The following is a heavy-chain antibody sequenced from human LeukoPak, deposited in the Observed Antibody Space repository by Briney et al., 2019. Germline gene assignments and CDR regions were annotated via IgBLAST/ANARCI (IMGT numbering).Heavy chain of an antibody. D-gene: IGHD6-19*01. CDR3: VRRGDASSGWGDHDF. V-gene: IGHV3-23*01. CDR2: IGGSGDKT. Sequence: PGGSLRLSCAASGFTFNRDAFSWVRQAPGKGLEWVSTIGGSGDKTFYADSVKGRFTISRDNSKNMVHLQMNSLTGEDTALYYCVRRGDASSGWGDHDFWGQGALVTVSS. J-gene: IGHJ4*02. CDR1: GFTFNRDA.